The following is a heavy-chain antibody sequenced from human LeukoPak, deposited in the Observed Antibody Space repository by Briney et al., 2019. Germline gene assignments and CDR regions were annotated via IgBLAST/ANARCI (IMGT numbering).Heavy chain of an antibody. CDR2: IYYSGST. J-gene: IGHJ4*02. CDR3: ARDYYDSSGSYYFDY. V-gene: IGHV4-39*07. D-gene: IGHD3-22*01. CDR1: GGSISSSSYY. Sequence: PSETLSLTCTVSGGSISSSSYYWGWIRQPPGKGLEWIGSIYYSGSTYYNPSLKSRVIISVDTSKNQFSLKLSSVTAADTAVYYCARDYYDSSGSYYFDYWGQGTLVTVSS.